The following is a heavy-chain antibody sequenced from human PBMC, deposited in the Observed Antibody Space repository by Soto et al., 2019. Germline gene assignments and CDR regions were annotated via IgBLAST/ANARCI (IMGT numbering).Heavy chain of an antibody. J-gene: IGHJ4*02. Sequence: SPTLSLTCAISGDSVSSNTAAWNWIRSSPSRGLEWLGRTYYRSNWRHDYAVSVKSRITVNPDTSKNHFSLQLNSVTPDDTAVYYCARGVAGSGFDLWGQGTLVNVSS. CDR1: GDSVSSNTAA. CDR2: TYYRSNWRH. V-gene: IGHV6-1*01. CDR3: ARGVAGSGFDL. D-gene: IGHD6-19*01.